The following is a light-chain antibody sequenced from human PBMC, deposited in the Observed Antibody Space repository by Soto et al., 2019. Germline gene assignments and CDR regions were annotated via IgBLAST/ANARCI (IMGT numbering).Light chain of an antibody. CDR2: EVT. CDR3: VSHISVAYRSIYV. V-gene: IGLV2-14*01. J-gene: IGLJ1*01. Sequence: QSALTQPASVSGSPGQSITISCTGTSSDVGAYNYVSWYQQHPGKAPKLMIYEVTNRPSGLSNRFSGSKSDNTASLTISGLQTEDEADYYCVSHISVAYRSIYVFGTGTKVTVL. CDR1: SSDVGAYNY.